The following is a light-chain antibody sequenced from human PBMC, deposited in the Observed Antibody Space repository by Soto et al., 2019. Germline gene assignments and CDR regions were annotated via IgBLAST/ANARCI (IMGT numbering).Light chain of an antibody. CDR1: SSDVGGYNY. CDR2: DVS. V-gene: IGLV2-14*03. J-gene: IGLJ2*01. Sequence: QSVLTQPASVSGSPGQSITTSCTGTSSDVGGYNYVSWYQQHPDKAPQLMIFDVSNRPSGISDRFSGSKSGNTASLTISGLQAEDEADYYCSSYTSTNTLVFGGGTKVTVL. CDR3: SSYTSTNTLV.